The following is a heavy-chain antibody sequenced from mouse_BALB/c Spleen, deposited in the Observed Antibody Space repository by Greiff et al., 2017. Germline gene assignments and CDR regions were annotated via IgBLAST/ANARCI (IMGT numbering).Heavy chain of an antibody. Sequence: DVQLQESGPGLVKPSQSLSLTCSVTGYSITSGYYWNWIRQFPGNKLEWMGYISYDGSNNYNPSLKNRISITRDTSKNQFFLKLNSVTTEDTATYYCARMITSYAMDYWGQGTSVTVSS. J-gene: IGHJ4*01. V-gene: IGHV3-6*02. CDR2: ISYDGSN. D-gene: IGHD2-4*01. CDR3: ARMITSYAMDY. CDR1: GYSITSGYY.